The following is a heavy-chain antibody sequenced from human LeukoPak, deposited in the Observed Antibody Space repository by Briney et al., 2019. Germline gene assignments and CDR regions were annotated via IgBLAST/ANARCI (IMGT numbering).Heavy chain of an antibody. D-gene: IGHD6-19*01. CDR3: ARAWIAVANDAFDI. V-gene: IGHV1-18*01. Sequence: ASVKVSCKASGYTFTSYGISWVRQAPGQGLEWMGWISAYNGNTNYAQKLQGRVTMTTDTSTSTAYMELRSLRSDDTAVYYCARAWIAVANDAFDIWGQGTMVTVSS. J-gene: IGHJ3*02. CDR2: ISAYNGNT. CDR1: GYTFTSYG.